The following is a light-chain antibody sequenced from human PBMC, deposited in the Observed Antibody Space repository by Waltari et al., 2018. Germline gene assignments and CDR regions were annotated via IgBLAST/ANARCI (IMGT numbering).Light chain of an antibody. J-gene: IGKJ5*01. CDR2: DAS. Sequence: EIVLTQSPATLSLSPGERATLSCRASQSVSSYLAWYQQKPGQAPRLLIYDASTRATGIPARFSGRGSGTDFTLSISSLEPEDFAVYYCQQRSKWPPSITFGQGTRLEIK. CDR3: QQRSKWPPSIT. CDR1: QSVSSY. V-gene: IGKV3-11*01.